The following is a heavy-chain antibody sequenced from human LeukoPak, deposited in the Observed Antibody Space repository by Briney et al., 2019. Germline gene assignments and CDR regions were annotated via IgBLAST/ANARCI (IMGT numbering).Heavy chain of an antibody. CDR1: GFTFSSYS. Sequence: GGSLRLSCAASGFTFSSYSMNWVRQAPGKGLEWVSSISSSSSYIYYADSVKGRFTISRDNAKNSLYLQMNSLRAEDTAVYYCARDWAGYSSSWYSGFDYWGQGTLVTVCS. J-gene: IGHJ4*02. CDR2: ISSSSSYI. V-gene: IGHV3-21*01. D-gene: IGHD6-13*01. CDR3: ARDWAGYSSSWYSGFDY.